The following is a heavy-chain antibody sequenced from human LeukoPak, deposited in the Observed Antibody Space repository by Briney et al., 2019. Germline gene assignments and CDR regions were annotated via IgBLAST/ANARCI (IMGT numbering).Heavy chain of an antibody. CDR3: ARGLLWLF. CDR2: IKQDGSEE. CDR1: GFTVSSNY. V-gene: IGHV3-7*01. D-gene: IGHD3-10*01. Sequence: PGGSLRLSCAASGFTVSSNYMSWVRQAPGKGLEWVANIKQDGSEEYYVDSVKGRFTISRDNAKNSVYLQMNSLRVEDTAVYYCARGLLWLFGGQGTLVTVSS. J-gene: IGHJ4*02.